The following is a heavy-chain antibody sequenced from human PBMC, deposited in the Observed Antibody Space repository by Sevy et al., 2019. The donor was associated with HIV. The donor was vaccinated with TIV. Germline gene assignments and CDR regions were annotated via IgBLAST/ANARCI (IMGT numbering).Heavy chain of an antibody. CDR1: GFTFSSYS. J-gene: IGHJ4*02. CDR2: ISSSSSYI. Sequence: GVSLRLSCAASGFTFSSYSMNWVRQAPGKGLEWVSSISSSSSYIYYADSVKGRFTISRDNAKNSLYLQMNSLRAEDTAVYYCARGVRDFWSGYPDYWGQGTLVTVSS. CDR3: ARGVRDFWSGYPDY. V-gene: IGHV3-21*01. D-gene: IGHD3-3*01.